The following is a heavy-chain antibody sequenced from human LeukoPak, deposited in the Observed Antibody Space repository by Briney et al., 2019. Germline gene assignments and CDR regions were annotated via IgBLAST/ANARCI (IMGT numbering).Heavy chain of an antibody. J-gene: IGHJ1*01. V-gene: IGHV1-69*06. CDR3: ARDPYSSSWYVGYFQH. CDR2: IIPIFGTA. Sequence: SVKVSCKASGGTFSSYAISWVRQAPGQGLEWMGGIIPIFGTANYAQKFQGRVTITADKSTSTAYMELSSLRSEDTAVYYCARDPYSSSWYVGYFQHWGQGALVTVSS. D-gene: IGHD6-13*01. CDR1: GGTFSSYA.